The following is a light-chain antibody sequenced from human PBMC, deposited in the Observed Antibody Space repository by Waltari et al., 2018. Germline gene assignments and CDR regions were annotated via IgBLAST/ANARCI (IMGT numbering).Light chain of an antibody. V-gene: IGKV3-11*01. Sequence: DIVLSQSPATLSLSPGERATLSCRASQSVSRYLAWYQHKPGQAHRLLIYDASNRATGIPVRFSGSGSGTDFTLTISSLGPEDFAVYYCLQHSNWPRFTFGPGTKVDIK. CDR1: QSVSRY. CDR3: LQHSNWPRFT. CDR2: DAS. J-gene: IGKJ3*01.